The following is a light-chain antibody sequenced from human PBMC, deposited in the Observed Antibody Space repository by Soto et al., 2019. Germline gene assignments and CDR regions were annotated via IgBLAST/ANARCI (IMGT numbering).Light chain of an antibody. Sequence: DIQMTQSPSSLSASVGDRVTITCRASQSITIYLNWYQQKPGKAPKLLIFATSSLQSGVPSRFSGSGSGTDFTLTISSLEPEDFAVYYCQQRSNWPLTFGGGTKVEIK. V-gene: IGKV1-39*01. CDR1: QSITIY. CDR3: QQRSNWPLT. CDR2: ATS. J-gene: IGKJ4*01.